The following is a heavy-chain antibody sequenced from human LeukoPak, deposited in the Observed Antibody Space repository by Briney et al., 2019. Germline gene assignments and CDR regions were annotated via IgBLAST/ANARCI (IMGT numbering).Heavy chain of an antibody. D-gene: IGHD6-13*01. CDR1: GYIFTDYY. Sequence: ASVKVSCKASGYIFTDYYINWVRQAPGQGLEWMGWINRNSGGSNYAQKFQGRVILTRDTSISTAYIELSRLTSGRTPVYYLARPRHRYSSNWDAFDFGGQGTLVTVPS. CDR3: ARPRHRYSSNWDAFDF. J-gene: IGHJ4*02. CDR2: INRNSGGS. V-gene: IGHV1-2*02.